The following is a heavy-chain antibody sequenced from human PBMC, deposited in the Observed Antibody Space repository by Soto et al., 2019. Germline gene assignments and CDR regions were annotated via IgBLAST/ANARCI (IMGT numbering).Heavy chain of an antibody. Sequence: PGGSLRLSCAASGFTFTDFSFHWVRQGPGKGLEWVAVITYDGTNIHYADSVRGRFTISRDNSKDTLYLQMNSLRPEDTAVYYCAKDSPSDYDFWSGPSFDYWGQGVLVTVSS. CDR1: GFTFTDFS. V-gene: IGHV3-30-3*01. D-gene: IGHD3-3*01. CDR3: AKDSPSDYDFWSGPSFDY. J-gene: IGHJ4*02. CDR2: ITYDGTNI.